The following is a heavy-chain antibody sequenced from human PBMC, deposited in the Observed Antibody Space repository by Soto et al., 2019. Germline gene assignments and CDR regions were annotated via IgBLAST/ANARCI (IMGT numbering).Heavy chain of an antibody. D-gene: IGHD5-18*01. CDR2: INHSGST. CDR1: GGPFSGYY. Sequence: SETLSLTCAIYGGPFSGYYWSWLRQPPGKGLEWIGEINHSGSTNYNPSLKSRVTISADTSKNQVSLKVSSVTAADTAVYYCARYYPHSYGVYYIDYWGQGTPVTVSS. V-gene: IGHV4-34*01. J-gene: IGHJ4*02. CDR3: ARYYPHSYGVYYIDY.